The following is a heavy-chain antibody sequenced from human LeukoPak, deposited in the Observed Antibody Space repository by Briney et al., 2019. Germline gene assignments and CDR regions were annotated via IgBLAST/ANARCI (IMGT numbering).Heavy chain of an antibody. V-gene: IGHV3-30*02. D-gene: IGHD3-10*02. CDR2: IRYDGSSK. CDR1: GFTFSSYG. CDR3: AELGITMIGGV. J-gene: IGHJ6*04. Sequence: GGSLRLSCAASGFTFSSYGMHWVRQAPGKGLEWVAFIRYDGSSKYYADSVKGRFTIPRDNAKNSLYLQMNSLRAEDTAVYYCAELGITMIGGVWGKGTTVTISS.